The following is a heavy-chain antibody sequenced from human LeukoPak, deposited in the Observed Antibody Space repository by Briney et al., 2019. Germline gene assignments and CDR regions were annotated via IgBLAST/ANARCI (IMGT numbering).Heavy chain of an antibody. V-gene: IGHV1-18*01. CDR2: ISAYNGNT. CDR1: GYTFTSYG. D-gene: IGHD6-19*01. CDR3: ATHRITGWYRGIGDY. J-gene: IGHJ4*02. Sequence: ASVKVSCKASGYTFTSYGISWVRQAPGQGLEWMGWISAYNGNTNYAQKLQGRVTMTTDTSTSTAYMELRSLRSEDTAVYYCATHRITGWYRGIGDYWGQGTLVTVSS.